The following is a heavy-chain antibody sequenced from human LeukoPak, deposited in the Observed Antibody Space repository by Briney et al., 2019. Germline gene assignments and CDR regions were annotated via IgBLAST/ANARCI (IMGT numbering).Heavy chain of an antibody. CDR2: IYYSGST. J-gene: IGHJ4*02. CDR1: GYSISSGPY. V-gene: IGHV4-38-2*01. CDR3: ARLHGPYYFDY. D-gene: IGHD3/OR15-3a*01. Sequence: SETLSLACSVSGYSISSGPYWGWIRQPPGQGLEWIGSIYYSGSTYYNPSLKSRVTISVDTSKNQFSLKLSSVTAADTAVYYCARLHGPYYFDYWGQGTLVTVSS.